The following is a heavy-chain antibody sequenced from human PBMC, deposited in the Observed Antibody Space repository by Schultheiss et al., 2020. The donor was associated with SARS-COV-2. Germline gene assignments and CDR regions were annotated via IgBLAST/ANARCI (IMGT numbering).Heavy chain of an antibody. CDR3: ARDSGSSSWYYFDY. V-gene: IGHV3-23*01. J-gene: IGHJ4*02. CDR2: ISGSGGST. D-gene: IGHD6-13*01. CDR1: GFTFSSYA. Sequence: GESLKISCAASGFTFSSYAMSWVRQAPGKGLEWVSAISGSGGSTYYADSVKGRFTISRDNAKNSLYLQMNSLRAEDTAVYYCARDSGSSSWYYFDYWGQGSLVTVSS.